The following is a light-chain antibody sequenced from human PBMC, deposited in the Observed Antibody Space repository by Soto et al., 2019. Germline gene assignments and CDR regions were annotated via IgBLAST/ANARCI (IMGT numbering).Light chain of an antibody. Sequence: AIRMTQSPSSLSASTGDRVTITCRASQGISSYLACYQQKPGKAPKLLIYAASPLQSGVPSRFSGSGSGTDFTLTISCLQSEDFATYYCQQYYSYPWTFGQGTKVEIK. CDR1: QGISSY. J-gene: IGKJ1*01. CDR3: QQYYSYPWT. V-gene: IGKV1-8*01. CDR2: AAS.